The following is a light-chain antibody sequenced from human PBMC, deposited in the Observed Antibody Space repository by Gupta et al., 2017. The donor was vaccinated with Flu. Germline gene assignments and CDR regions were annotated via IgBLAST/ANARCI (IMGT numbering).Light chain of an antibody. CDR3: QQNNNWPQT. J-gene: IGKJ2*01. Sequence: EIVMTQSPVTLSVSPGERATLSCRASQSVNSNLAWYQQKPGQAPRLLMYGASTRATGIPARFSGSVSGTEFTLTISSLQSEDSAVYYCQQNNNWPQTFGQGTKLEIQ. CDR2: GAS. V-gene: IGKV3-15*01. CDR1: QSVNSN.